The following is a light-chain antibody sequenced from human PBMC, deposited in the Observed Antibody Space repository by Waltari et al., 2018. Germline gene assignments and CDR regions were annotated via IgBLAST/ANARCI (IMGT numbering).Light chain of an antibody. Sequence: IAMTQSPSTLSASVGDSVTIPCRASQNIGTWVAWYQQKPGKAPKLLIFDGSTLESGGPSRFSGSASGTDFTLTINSLQPDDFASYFCQQYNSYLSSFGQGTKLEI. V-gene: IGKV1-5*01. CDR1: QNIGTW. J-gene: IGKJ2*01. CDR3: QQYNSYLSS. CDR2: DGS.